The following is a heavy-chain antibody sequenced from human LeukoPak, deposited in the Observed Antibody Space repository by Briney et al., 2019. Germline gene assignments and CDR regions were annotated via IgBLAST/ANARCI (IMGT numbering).Heavy chain of an antibody. CDR3: VREAGYCASVCLKSNWFDP. J-gene: IGHJ5*02. D-gene: IGHD2-21*02. CDR1: GFPFSSHA. CDR2: ISNGKT. V-gene: IGHV3-23*01. Sequence: GGSLRLSRAASGFPFSSHAVSWVRQPPGKGLEWVAAISNGKTYYADSVRGRFTISRDDSKNTVYLQMNSLRDEDTALYYCVREAGYCASVCLKSNWFDPWGQGTLVTVSS.